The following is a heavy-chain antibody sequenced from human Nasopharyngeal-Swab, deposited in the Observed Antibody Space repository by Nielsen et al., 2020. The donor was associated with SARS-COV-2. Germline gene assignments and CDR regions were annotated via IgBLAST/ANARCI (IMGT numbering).Heavy chain of an antibody. Sequence: ASVKVSCKASGYTFTSYYMHRVRQAPGQGLEWMGIINPSGGSTSYAQKFQGRVTMTRDTSTSTVYMELSSLRSEDTAVYYCARPAGGDFAPLGFDYWGQGTLVTVSS. J-gene: IGHJ4*02. CDR2: INPSGGST. D-gene: IGHD3-16*01. CDR3: ARPAGGDFAPLGFDY. CDR1: GYTFTSYY. V-gene: IGHV1-46*01.